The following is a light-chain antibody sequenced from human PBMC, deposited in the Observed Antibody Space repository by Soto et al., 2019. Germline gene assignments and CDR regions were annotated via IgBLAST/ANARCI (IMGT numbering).Light chain of an antibody. CDR3: MQALQTPFT. CDR2: LGS. J-gene: IGKJ3*01. Sequence: DIVMTQSPLSLPVTPGEPASISSRSSQSLLHSNGYNYLDWYLQKPGQSPKLLIYLGSNRASGVSDRFSGSGSGADVTLKISRVEAGDVGGYNCMQALQTPFTFGPGTKVDIK. V-gene: IGKV2-28*01. CDR1: QSLLHSNGYNY.